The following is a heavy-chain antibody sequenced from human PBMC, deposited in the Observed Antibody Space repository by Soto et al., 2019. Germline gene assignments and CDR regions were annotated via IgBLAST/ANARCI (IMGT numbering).Heavy chain of an antibody. D-gene: IGHD2-2*01. Sequence: ASVKVSCKGFGYSFTKYGINWVRQAPGQGLEWVGWISPYSGYTHSAQKFHGRLTLTTDTAASTAYMELRILRPADTALYYCAREASVLIPAAQPSRFDSWGQGTLVTVSS. J-gene: IGHJ4*02. CDR2: ISPYSGYT. CDR1: GYSFTKYG. V-gene: IGHV1-18*01. CDR3: AREASVLIPAAQPSRFDS.